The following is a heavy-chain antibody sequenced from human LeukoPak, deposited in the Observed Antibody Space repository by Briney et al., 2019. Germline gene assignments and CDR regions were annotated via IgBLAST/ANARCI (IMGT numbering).Heavy chain of an antibody. CDR2: IKSKTDVGTI. V-gene: IGHV3-15*01. J-gene: IGHJ4*02. D-gene: IGHD1-7*01. Sequence: GGSLRLSCAASGFTFTNAWMSWVRQAPGKGLEWVGRIKSKTDVGTIDYAAPVKGRFTISRDDSKNTIYLQMNSLKIEDTAVYYCTAGTGTSDFDYWGQGTLVTVSS. CDR1: GFTFTNAW. CDR3: TAGTGTSDFDY.